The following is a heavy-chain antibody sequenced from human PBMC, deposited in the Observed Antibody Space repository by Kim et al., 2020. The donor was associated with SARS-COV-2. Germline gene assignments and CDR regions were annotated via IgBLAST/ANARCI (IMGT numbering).Heavy chain of an antibody. CDR3: AKDLRTSPYYYGMDV. Sequence: DSVKGRFTISRDNSKNTLYLQMNSLRAEDTAVYYCAKDLRTSPYYYGMDVWGQGTTVTVSS. J-gene: IGHJ6*02. V-gene: IGHV3-30*02. D-gene: IGHD4-17*01.